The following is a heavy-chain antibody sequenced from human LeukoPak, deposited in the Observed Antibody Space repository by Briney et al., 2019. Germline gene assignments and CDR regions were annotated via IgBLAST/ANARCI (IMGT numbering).Heavy chain of an antibody. CDR2: IYYTGST. Sequence: SETLSLTCIVSGGSISSYYWSWIRQPPGKGLEWIGYIYYTGSTNYNPSLKSRVTISVDTSKNQLSLKLRSVTAADTAVYYCARLSISYYYGSSGYPDYFDYWGQGTLVTVSS. D-gene: IGHD3-22*01. CDR1: GGSISSYY. J-gene: IGHJ4*02. V-gene: IGHV4-59*08. CDR3: ARLSISYYYGSSGYPDYFDY.